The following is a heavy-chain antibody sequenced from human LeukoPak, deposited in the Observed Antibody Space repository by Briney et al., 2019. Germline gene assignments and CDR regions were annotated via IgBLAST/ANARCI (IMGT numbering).Heavy chain of an antibody. CDR2: INHSGST. CDR1: GGSFSGYH. CDR3: ASNRLASAPYYYYYMDV. Sequence: SETLSLTCAVYGGSFSGYHWSWIRQPPGKGLEWIGEINHSGSTNYNPSLKSRVTISVDTSKNQFSLKLSSVTAADTAVYYCASNRLASAPYYYYYMDVWGKGTTVTVSS. J-gene: IGHJ6*03. V-gene: IGHV4-34*01. D-gene: IGHD6-19*01.